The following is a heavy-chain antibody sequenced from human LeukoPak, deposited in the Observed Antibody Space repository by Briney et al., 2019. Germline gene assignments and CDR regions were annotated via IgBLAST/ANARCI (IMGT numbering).Heavy chain of an antibody. CDR3: ASYWQERGLDY. J-gene: IGHJ4*02. CDR1: GFTVSSNY. CDR2: IYSGGST. D-gene: IGHD1-1*01. Sequence: PGGSLRLSCAASGFTVSSNYMSWVRQAPGKGLEWVSVIYSGGSTYYADSVKGRFTISRDNSKNTLYLQMNSLRAEDTAVYYCASYWQERGLDYWGQGTLVTVSS. V-gene: IGHV3-66*01.